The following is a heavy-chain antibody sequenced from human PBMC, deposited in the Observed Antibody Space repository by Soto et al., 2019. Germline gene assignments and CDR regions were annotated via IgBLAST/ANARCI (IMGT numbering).Heavy chain of an antibody. CDR2: INHSGST. Sequence: SETLSLTCAVYGGSFSGYYWSWIRQPPGKGLEWIGEINHSGSTNYNPSLKSRVTISVDTSKNQVSLMLSSVTAADTAIYYCSRSNSGYYKWFAPCGQGTLVTVSS. CDR3: SRSNSGYYKWFAP. CDR1: GGSFSGYY. J-gene: IGHJ5*02. V-gene: IGHV4-34*01. D-gene: IGHD3-22*01.